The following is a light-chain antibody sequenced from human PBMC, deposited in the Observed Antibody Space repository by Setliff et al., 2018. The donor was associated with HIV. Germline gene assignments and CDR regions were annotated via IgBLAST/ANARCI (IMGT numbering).Light chain of an antibody. CDR2: WAS. CDR3: HQYYTTPYT. CDR1: QSIFFSLNNKNY. V-gene: IGKV4-1*01. J-gene: IGKJ2*01. Sequence: DIVMTQSPNSLAVSLGERATINCKSSQSIFFSLNNKNYLTWYQQKPGQPPKLLISWASTREAGVPDRFVGSGSGTDFTLTISSLQAEDVAVYYCHQYYTTPYTFGQGTK.